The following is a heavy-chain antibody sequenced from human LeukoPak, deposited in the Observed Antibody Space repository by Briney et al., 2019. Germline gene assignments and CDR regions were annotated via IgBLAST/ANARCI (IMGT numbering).Heavy chain of an antibody. CDR1: GFTFSNYA. CDR3: SRENGAFSPFGY. CDR2: ISGSGGNT. J-gene: IGHJ4*02. Sequence: GGSLRLSCAASGFTFSNYAMTWVRQAPGKGLEWVSVISGSGGNTDYADSVKGRFTISRDNSKNTLSLQMNSLRAEDTAVYYCSRENGAFSPFGYWGQGTLVTVLS. D-gene: IGHD2-8*01. V-gene: IGHV3-23*01.